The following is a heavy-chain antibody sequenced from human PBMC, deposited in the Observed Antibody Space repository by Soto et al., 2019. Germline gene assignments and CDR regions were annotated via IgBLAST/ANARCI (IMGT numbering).Heavy chain of an antibody. J-gene: IGHJ6*02. V-gene: IGHV4-4*02. Sequence: SETLSLTCAVSGGSISSSNWWSWVRQPPGKGLEWIGEIYHSGSTDYNPSLKSRVTISVDKSKNQFSLKLSSVTAADTAVYYCARGRIVVVPAATIHYYYYGMDVWGQGTTVTVSS. CDR1: GGSISSSNW. CDR2: IYHSGST. D-gene: IGHD2-2*01. CDR3: ARGRIVVVPAATIHYYYYGMDV.